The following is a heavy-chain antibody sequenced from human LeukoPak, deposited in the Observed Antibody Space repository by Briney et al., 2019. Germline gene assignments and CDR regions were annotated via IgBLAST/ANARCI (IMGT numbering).Heavy chain of an antibody. CDR1: GFTFSSYA. J-gene: IGHJ6*02. Sequence: GGSLRLSCAASGFTFSSYAMSWVRQAPGKGLEWVSGISDSGGSTYYADSVKGRFTISRDNAKNSLYLQMNSLRAEDTAMYYCARKNGLDVWGQGTTVTVSS. V-gene: IGHV3-23*01. CDR2: ISDSGGST. CDR3: ARKNGLDV.